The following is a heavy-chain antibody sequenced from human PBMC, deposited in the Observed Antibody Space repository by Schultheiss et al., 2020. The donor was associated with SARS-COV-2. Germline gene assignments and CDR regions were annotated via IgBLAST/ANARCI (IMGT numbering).Heavy chain of an antibody. V-gene: IGHV3-48*01. CDR2: ISSSGTTI. CDR3: ARGGADCSSTSCYASRWFDP. CDR1: GFTFSSYG. D-gene: IGHD2-2*01. Sequence: GGSLRLSCAASGFTFSSYGMDWVRQAPGKGLEWVSYISSSGTTIYYADSVKGRFTISRDNSKNTLYLQMNSLRAEDTAVYYCARGGADCSSTSCYASRWFDPWGQGTLVTVSS. J-gene: IGHJ5*02.